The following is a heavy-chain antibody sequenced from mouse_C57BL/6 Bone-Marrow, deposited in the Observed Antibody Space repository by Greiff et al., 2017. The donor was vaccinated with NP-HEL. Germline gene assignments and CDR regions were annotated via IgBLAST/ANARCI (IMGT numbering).Heavy chain of an antibody. D-gene: IGHD1-1*01. Sequence: QVHVKQSGAELVKPGASVKISCKASGYAFSSYWMNWVKQRPGKGLEWIGQIYPGDGDTNYNGKFKGKATLTADKSSSTAYMQLSSLTSEDSAVYFCARKGDYGSSLDYWGQGTTLTVSS. V-gene: IGHV1-80*01. CDR2: IYPGDGDT. CDR3: ARKGDYGSSLDY. CDR1: GYAFSSYW. J-gene: IGHJ2*01.